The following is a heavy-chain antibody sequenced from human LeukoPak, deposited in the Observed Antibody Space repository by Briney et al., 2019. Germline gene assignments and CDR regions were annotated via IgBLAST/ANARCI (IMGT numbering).Heavy chain of an antibody. D-gene: IGHD3-16*01. Sequence: PGGSLRLSCAASRFTFSSYAMHWVRQAPGKGLKWVALISYDGSNKYYADSVKGRFTISRDNAQNSLFLQMDSLRAEDTAVYYCTGGALDYWGQGALVSVSS. J-gene: IGHJ4*02. CDR2: ISYDGSNK. V-gene: IGHV3-30*04. CDR3: TGGALDY. CDR1: RFTFSSYA.